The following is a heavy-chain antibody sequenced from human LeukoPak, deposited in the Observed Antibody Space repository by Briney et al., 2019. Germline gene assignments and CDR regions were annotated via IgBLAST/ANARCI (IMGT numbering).Heavy chain of an antibody. J-gene: IGHJ6*03. D-gene: IGHD2-2*01. CDR3: AKGGCSSTSCYGYYYYYYMDV. CDR1: GFTFSSFA. Sequence: PGGSLRLSCAASGFTFSSFAMSWVRGAPGKGLEWVSVISGSGGSTYYADSVQGRFIISRDNSKNTLYLQMHSLRAEDTAVYYCAKGGCSSTSCYGYYYYYYMDVWGKGTTVTVSS. CDR2: ISGSGGST. V-gene: IGHV3-23*01.